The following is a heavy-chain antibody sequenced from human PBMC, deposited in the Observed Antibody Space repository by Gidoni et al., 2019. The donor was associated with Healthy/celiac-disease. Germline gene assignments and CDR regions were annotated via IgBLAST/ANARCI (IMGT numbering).Heavy chain of an antibody. CDR3: ARVLDGSYYRFDY. CDR2: ISSSGSNI. J-gene: IGHJ4*02. D-gene: IGHD1-26*01. CDR1: GFTFSDYY. Sequence: QVQLVESGGGLFKPGGSLILSCASSGFTFSDYYMSWIRQAPGKGLEGVSYISSSGSNIYYADSVKGRFTISRDNAKNSLYLQMNSLRAEDTAVYYCARVLDGSYYRFDYWGQGTLVTVSS. V-gene: IGHV3-11*01.